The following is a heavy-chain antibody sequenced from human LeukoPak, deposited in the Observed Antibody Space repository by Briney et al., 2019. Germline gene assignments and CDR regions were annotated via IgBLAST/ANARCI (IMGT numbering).Heavy chain of an antibody. CDR2: ISGSGGST. CDR3: AKVWFGELDDY. Sequence: GGSLRLSCATSGFTFSSYGMSWVRQAPGKGLEWVSAISGSGGSTYYADSVKGRFTISRDNSKNTLYLQMNSLRAEDTAVYYCAKVWFGELDDYWGQGTLVTVSS. CDR1: GFTFSSYG. D-gene: IGHD3-10*01. J-gene: IGHJ4*02. V-gene: IGHV3-23*01.